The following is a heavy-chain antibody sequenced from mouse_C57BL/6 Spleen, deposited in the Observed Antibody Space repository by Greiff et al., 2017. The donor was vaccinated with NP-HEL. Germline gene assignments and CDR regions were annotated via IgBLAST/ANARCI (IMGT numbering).Heavy chain of an antibody. D-gene: IGHD3-1*01. CDR2: IDPSDSET. V-gene: IGHV1-52*01. Sequence: VQLQQSGAELVRPGSSVKLSCKASGYTFTSYWMHWVKQRPIQGLEWIGNIDPSDSETHYNQKFKDKATLTVDKSSSTAYMQLSSLTSEDSAVYYCARRLGDAGYFDYWGQGTTLTVSS. J-gene: IGHJ2*01. CDR1: GYTFTSYW. CDR3: ARRLGDAGYFDY.